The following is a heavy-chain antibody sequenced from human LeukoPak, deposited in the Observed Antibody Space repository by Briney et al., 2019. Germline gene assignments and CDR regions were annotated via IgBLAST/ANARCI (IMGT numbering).Heavy chain of an antibody. V-gene: IGHV3-23*01. Sequence: PGGSLRLSCAASGFTFSSYAMSWVRQAPGKGLEWVSAISGSGGSTYYADSVKGRFTISRDNSKNTLNLQMNSLRAEDTAVYYCAKDPTMIVVVIPDYWGQGTLVTVSS. D-gene: IGHD3-22*01. CDR1: GFTFSSYA. CDR2: ISGSGGST. CDR3: AKDPTMIVVVIPDY. J-gene: IGHJ4*02.